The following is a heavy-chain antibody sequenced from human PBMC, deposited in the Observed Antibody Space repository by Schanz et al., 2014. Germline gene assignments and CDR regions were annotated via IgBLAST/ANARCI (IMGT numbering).Heavy chain of an antibody. V-gene: IGHV3-NL1*01. D-gene: IGHD2-2*01. CDR3: AKRCSSTSCSHGAFDI. Sequence: VQLVESGGCVVQPGRSLRLSCAASGFTFSSYGMHWVRQVPGKGLEWVSVIYSDGRTYYGDSVKGRFTISRDNSKNTLYLQMNSLRDEDTAMYYCAKRCSSTSCSHGAFDIWGQGTMVTVSS. CDR2: IYSDGRT. CDR1: GFTFSSYG. J-gene: IGHJ3*02.